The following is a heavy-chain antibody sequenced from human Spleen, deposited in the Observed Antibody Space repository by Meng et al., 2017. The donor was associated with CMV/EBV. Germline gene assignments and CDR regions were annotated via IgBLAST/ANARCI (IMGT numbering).Heavy chain of an antibody. Sequence: ESLKISCTVSAYPINTDYYWGWIRQPPGKALEWLGSIYYSGGTFYNPSLKSRVAISVDTSKNHFSLRLSSVTAADTAVYYCARTISSGWNAAFDIWGQGRMVTVSS. CDR3: ARTISSGWNAAFDI. V-gene: IGHV4-38-2*02. CDR1: AYPINTDYY. J-gene: IGHJ3*02. CDR2: IYYSGGT. D-gene: IGHD6-19*01.